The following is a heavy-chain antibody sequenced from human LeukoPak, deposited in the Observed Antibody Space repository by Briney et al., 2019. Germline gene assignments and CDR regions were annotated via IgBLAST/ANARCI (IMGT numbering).Heavy chain of an antibody. J-gene: IGHJ4*02. CDR2: ISYDGSSK. CDR3: VKLYSSGSNDFDY. Sequence: PGRSLRLSCAASGFTFSSYGMHWVRQAPGKGLEWVAVISYDGSSKYYADSVKGRFTISRDNSKNTLYLQMNSLRAEDTAVYYCVKLYSSGSNDFDYWGQGTLVTVSS. V-gene: IGHV3-30*18. D-gene: IGHD6-19*01. CDR1: GFTFSSYG.